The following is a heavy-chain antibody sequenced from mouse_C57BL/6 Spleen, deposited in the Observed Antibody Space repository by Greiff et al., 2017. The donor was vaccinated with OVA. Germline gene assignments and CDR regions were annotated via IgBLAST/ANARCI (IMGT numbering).Heavy chain of an antibody. V-gene: IGHV1-76*01. D-gene: IGHD1-1*01. CDR2: IYPGSGNT. CDR3: AREETLYYGSRAWFAY. J-gene: IGHJ3*01. CDR1: GYTFTDYY. Sequence: QVQLKESGAELVRPGASVKLSCKASGYTFTDYYINWVKQRPGQGLEWIARIYPGSGNTYYNEKFKGKATLTAEKSSSTAYMQLSSLTSEDSAVYFCAREETLYYGSRAWFAYWGQGTLVTVSA.